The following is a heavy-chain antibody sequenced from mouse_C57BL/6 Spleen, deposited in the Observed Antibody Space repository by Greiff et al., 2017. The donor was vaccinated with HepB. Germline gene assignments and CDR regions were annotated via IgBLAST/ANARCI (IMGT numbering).Heavy chain of an antibody. V-gene: IGHV1-77*01. CDR2: IGPGSGST. D-gene: IGHD1-1*01. CDR3: ARLGYYGSSYEAWYFDV. J-gene: IGHJ1*03. Sequence: QVQLQQSGAELVKPGASVKISCKASGYTFTDYYINWVKQRPGQGLEWIGKIGPGSGSTYYNEKFKGKATLTADKSSSTAYMQLSSLTSEDSAVYFCARLGYYGSSYEAWYFDVWGTGTTVTVSS. CDR1: GYTFTDYY.